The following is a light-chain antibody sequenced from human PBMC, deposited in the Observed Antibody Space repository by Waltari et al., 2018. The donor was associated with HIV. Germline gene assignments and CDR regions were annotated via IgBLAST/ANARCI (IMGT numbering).Light chain of an antibody. J-gene: IGLJ2*01. CDR2: LDRGGCK. V-gene: IGLV4-69*01. Sequence: QLVLTQSPSASASLGASVRITCTLSSGHSRYDIAWHQQQPQKRPRFLMKLDRGGCKMKGDGIPDGFSGPSSGARRDLSISSVQSEDEADYYCQTWHSGIVVFGGGTTLAVL. CDR3: QTWHSGIVV. CDR1: SGHSRYD.